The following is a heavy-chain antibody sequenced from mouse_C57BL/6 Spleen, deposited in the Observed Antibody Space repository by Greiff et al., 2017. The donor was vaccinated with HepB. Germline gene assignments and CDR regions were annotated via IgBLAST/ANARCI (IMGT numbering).Heavy chain of an antibody. D-gene: IGHD1-1*01. CDR3: ARHFTTVSYWYFDV. V-gene: IGHV5-9*01. CDR2: ISGGGGNT. CDR1: GFTFSSYT. J-gene: IGHJ1*03. Sequence: EVMLVESGGGLVKPGGSLKLSCAASGFTFSSYTMSWVRQTPEKRLEWVATISGGGGNTYYPDSVKGRFTISRDNAKNTLYLQMSSLRSEDTALYYCARHFTTVSYWYFDVWGTGTTVTVSS.